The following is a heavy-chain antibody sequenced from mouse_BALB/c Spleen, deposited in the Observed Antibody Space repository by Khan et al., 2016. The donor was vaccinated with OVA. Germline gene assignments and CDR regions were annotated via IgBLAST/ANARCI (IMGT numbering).Heavy chain of an antibody. CDR1: GYSITSDYA. Sequence: EGKSQEEGPGLVKPSQSLSLTCTVTGYSITSDYAWNWIRQFPGNKLEWMGYISYSGNTKYNPSLKSRISITRDTSKNQFFLQLNSVTIEDTATYYCARIYGGDFDYWGQGTTLTVSS. J-gene: IGHJ2*01. D-gene: IGHD1-1*01. CDR3: ARIYGGDFDY. CDR2: ISYSGNT. V-gene: IGHV3-2*02.